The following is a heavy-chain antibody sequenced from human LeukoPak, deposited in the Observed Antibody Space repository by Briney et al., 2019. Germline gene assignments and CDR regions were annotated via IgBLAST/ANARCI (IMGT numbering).Heavy chain of an antibody. D-gene: IGHD1-1*01. J-gene: IGHJ4*02. V-gene: IGHV1-69*05. CDR1: GGTFSSYA. Sequence: VASVKVSCKASGGTFSSYAISWVRQAPGQGLEWMRGIIPIFGTANYAQKFQGRVTITTDESTSTAYMELSSLRSEDTAVYYCARGKNWNYWEYWGQGTLVTASS. CDR2: IIPIFGTA. CDR3: ARGKNWNYWEY.